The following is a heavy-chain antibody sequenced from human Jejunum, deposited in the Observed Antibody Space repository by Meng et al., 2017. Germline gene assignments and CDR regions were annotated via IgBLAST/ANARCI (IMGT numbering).Heavy chain of an antibody. CDR2: VYHSGST. J-gene: IGHJ2*01. V-gene: IGHV4-4*02. D-gene: IGHD3-10*02. Sequence: QVWSKAAGPGLVKPSATPALACSVSGALIKSTNCWTWIRQPPGQGLEWIGEVYHSGSTHYNPSLQSRVTISIDNSKNRFSLSLNSVTAADTAIYYCARADYVRYFDLWGRGTLVTVSS. CDR3: ARADYVRYFDL. CDR1: GALIKSTNC.